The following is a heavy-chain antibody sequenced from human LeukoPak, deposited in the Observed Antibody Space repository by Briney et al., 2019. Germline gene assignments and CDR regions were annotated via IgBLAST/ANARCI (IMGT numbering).Heavy chain of an antibody. Sequence: GGSLRLSCATSGFSFSSYAMSWVRQAPGKGLEWVSGLHADSGMIYYADSVKGRFTTSRDNSKNTLYFQMNSLRAEDTAIYYCVKDFLHGPHIEPVGSVGPFDYWGQGTLVTVSS. CDR1: GFSFSSYA. CDR3: VKDFLHGPHIEPVGSVGPFDY. J-gene: IGHJ4*02. CDR2: LHADSGMI. V-gene: IGHV3-23*01. D-gene: IGHD2-2*01.